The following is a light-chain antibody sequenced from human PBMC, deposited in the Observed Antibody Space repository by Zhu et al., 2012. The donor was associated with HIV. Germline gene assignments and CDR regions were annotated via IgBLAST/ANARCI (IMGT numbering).Light chain of an antibody. CDR1: QGINTY. CDR2: AAY. V-gene: IGKV1-9*01. Sequence: DIQLTQSPSFLSASVGDRVTITCRASQGINTYLAWYQHKPGNAPKLLIFAAYTLQSGVPPRFSGSGSGTEFTLTISSLQPEDFATYYCQQLKSHPFTFGPGTQSGYQT. CDR3: QQLKSHPFT. J-gene: IGKJ3*01.